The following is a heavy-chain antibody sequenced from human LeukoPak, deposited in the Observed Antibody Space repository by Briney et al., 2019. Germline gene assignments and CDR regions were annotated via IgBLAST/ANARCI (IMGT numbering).Heavy chain of an antibody. V-gene: IGHV3-48*03. CDR1: GFTFSSYG. J-gene: IGHJ4*02. D-gene: IGHD2-15*01. CDR3: ARVRWWPAPDY. CDR2: ISSSGSTI. Sequence: GGSLRLSCAASGFTFSSYGMNWVRQAPGKGLEWVSYISSSGSTIYYADSVKGRFTISRDNAKNSLYLQMNSLRAEDTAVYYCARVRWWPAPDYWGQGTLVTVSS.